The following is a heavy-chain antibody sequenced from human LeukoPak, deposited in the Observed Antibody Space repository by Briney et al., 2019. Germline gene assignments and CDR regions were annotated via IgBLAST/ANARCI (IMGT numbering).Heavy chain of an antibody. CDR3: ARRGSGYSYGTFDY. J-gene: IGHJ4*02. D-gene: IGHD5-18*01. V-gene: IGHV4-59*08. CDR1: GGSISSYY. CDR2: IYYSGST. Sequence: SETLSLTCTVSGGSISSYYWSWIRQPSEKGVEWIGYIYYSGSTNYNPSLKSRVTISVDTSKNQFSLKLSSVTAADTAVYYCARRGSGYSYGTFDYWGQGTLVTVSS.